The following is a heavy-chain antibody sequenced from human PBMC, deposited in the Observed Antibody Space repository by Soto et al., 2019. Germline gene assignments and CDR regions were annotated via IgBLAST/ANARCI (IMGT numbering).Heavy chain of an antibody. V-gene: IGHV3-11*01. CDR1: GFTLSDYY. CDR2: ISSSGSTI. J-gene: IGHJ6*02. CDR3: ARDPYLPLSYYYYGMYV. Sequence: GGSLRLSCAASGFTLSDYYMSCIRQAPGKGLERVSYISSSGSTIYYADSAKGRFTISRDNAKNSLYLQMNSIKAADTAVYYCARDPYLPLSYYYYGMYVWGQGATVTVSS.